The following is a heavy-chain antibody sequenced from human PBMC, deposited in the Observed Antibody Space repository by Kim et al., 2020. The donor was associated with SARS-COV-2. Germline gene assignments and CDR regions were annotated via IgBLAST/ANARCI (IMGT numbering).Heavy chain of an antibody. D-gene: IGHD4-17*01. Sequence: ASVKVSCKASGYTFTSYYMHWVRQAPGQGLEWMGIINPSGGSTSYAQKFQGRVTMTRDTSTSTVYMELSSLRSEDTAVYYCARVTISYGDYVQYYFDYWCQGTLVTVSS. CDR2: INPSGGST. CDR3: ARVTISYGDYVQYYFDY. V-gene: IGHV1-46*01. J-gene: IGHJ4*02. CDR1: GYTFTSYY.